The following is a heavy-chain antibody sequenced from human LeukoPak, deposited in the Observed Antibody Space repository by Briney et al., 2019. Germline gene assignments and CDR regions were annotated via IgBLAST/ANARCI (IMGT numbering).Heavy chain of an antibody. J-gene: IGHJ4*02. CDR3: ARRYYGLESYYLMSFDY. CDR1: GYSFTSYW. Sequence: GESLKISCKGSGYSFTSYWIGWVRQKAGKGLEWMGIIYPGDSDTRYDPSFQGQVTISADKSISTAYLQWSSLKASDTAIYYCARRYYGLESYYLMSFDYWGQGTLVTVSS. V-gene: IGHV5-51*01. CDR2: IYPGDSDT. D-gene: IGHD3-10*01.